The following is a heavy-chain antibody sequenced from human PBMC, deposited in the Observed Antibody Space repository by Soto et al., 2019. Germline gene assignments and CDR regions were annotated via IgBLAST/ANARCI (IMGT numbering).Heavy chain of an antibody. CDR1: GGSISSYY. CDR2: IYYSGST. Sequence: SETLSLTCTVSGGSISSYYWSWFRQPPGKGLEWIGYIYYSGSTNYNPSLKSRVTISVDTSKNQFSLKLSSVTAADTAVYYCARGCTNGVCYIDYWGQGTLVTVSS. CDR3: ARGCTNGVCYIDY. V-gene: IGHV4-59*01. J-gene: IGHJ4*02. D-gene: IGHD2-8*01.